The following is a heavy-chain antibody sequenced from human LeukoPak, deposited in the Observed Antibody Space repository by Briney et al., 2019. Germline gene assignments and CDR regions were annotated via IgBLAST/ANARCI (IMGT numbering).Heavy chain of an antibody. CDR1: GYSISSGYY. D-gene: IGHD6-13*01. J-gene: IGHJ2*01. CDR3: ARVYYSSSYDYWYFDL. Sequence: SETLSLTCTVSGYSISSGYYWGWIRQPPGKGLEWIGSIYHSGSTYYNPSLKSRVTISVDTSKNQFSLKLSSVTAADTAVYYCARVYYSSSYDYWYFDLWGRGTLVTVSS. V-gene: IGHV4-38-2*02. CDR2: IYHSGST.